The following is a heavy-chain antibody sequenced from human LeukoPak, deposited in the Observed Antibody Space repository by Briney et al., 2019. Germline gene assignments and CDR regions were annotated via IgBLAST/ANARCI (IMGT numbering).Heavy chain of an antibody. CDR3: ARGTYYYGSGEYPVGYCFED. CDR1: GGSISMGGYC. J-gene: IGHJ4*02. V-gene: IGHV4-30-2*01. D-gene: IGHD3-10*01. CDR2: IYHSGST. Sequence: SQTQSPTYAVSGGSISMGGYCWGWIRQPPGKGLEWIGYIYHSGSTYYNPSLKSRVTISVDRSKNQFSLKLSSVTAADTAVYYCARGTYYYGSGEYPVGYCFEDGGQGTLVTVSS.